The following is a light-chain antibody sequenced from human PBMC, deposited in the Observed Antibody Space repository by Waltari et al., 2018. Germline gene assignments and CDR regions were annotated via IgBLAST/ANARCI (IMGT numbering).Light chain of an antibody. CDR1: SSDVGGSNY. J-gene: IGLJ1*01. Sequence: QSALTQPPSVSGSPGQSLTISCTGTSSDVGGSNYVSWYQQHPGKAPKLMIYEVSNRPSGVSNRFSGSKSGNTASLTISGLQAEDEADYYCSSYTSSSTYVFGTGTKVTVL. CDR2: EVS. V-gene: IGLV2-14*01. CDR3: SSYTSSSTYV.